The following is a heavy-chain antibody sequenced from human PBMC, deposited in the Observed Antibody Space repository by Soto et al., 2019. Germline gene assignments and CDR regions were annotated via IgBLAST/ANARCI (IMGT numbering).Heavy chain of an antibody. CDR1: VDSVSSNTAA. J-gene: IGHJ4*02. D-gene: IGHD6-19*01. Sequence: SQTLSLTCAMSVDSVSSNTAAWNWIRSSPSRGLEWLGRTYYRSNWRHDYAVSVRSRITVNPDTSKNHFSLQLNSVTPDDTAVYYCARGVDGSGFDLWGQGTLVTVSS. CDR3: ARGVDGSGFDL. CDR2: TYYRSNWRH. V-gene: IGHV6-1*01.